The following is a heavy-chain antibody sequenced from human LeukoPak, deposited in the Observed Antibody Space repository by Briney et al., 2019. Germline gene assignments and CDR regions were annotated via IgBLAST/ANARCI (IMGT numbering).Heavy chain of an antibody. D-gene: IGHD6-13*01. Sequence: ASVKVSCKASGYTFTSYDINWVRQATGQGLEWMGWMNPNSGNTGYAQRFQGRVTITRNTSISTAYMELSSLRSEDTAVYYCARGFGGYSSSWYYYCYMDVWGKGTTVTVSS. CDR1: GYTFTSYD. V-gene: IGHV1-8*03. CDR3: ARGFGGYSSSWYYYCYMDV. J-gene: IGHJ6*03. CDR2: MNPNSGNT.